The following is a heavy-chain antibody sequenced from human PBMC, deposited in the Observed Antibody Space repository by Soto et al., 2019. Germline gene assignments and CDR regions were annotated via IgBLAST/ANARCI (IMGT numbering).Heavy chain of an antibody. V-gene: IGHV4-39*01. CDR2: IYYSGST. CDR3: ARLAMVRVYYYYGMDV. D-gene: IGHD3-10*01. Sequence: SETLSLTCTVSGGSISSSSYYWGWIRQPPGKGLEWIGSIYYSGSTYYNPSLKSRGTISVDTSKNQFSLKLSSVTAADTAVYYCARLAMVRVYYYYGMDVWGQGTTVTVSS. CDR1: GGSISSSSYY. J-gene: IGHJ6*02.